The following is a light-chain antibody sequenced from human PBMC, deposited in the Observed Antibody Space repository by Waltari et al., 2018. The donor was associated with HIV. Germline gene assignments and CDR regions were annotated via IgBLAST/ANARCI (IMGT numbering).Light chain of an antibody. CDR3: AAWDDSLHGVV. CDR1: SSNIGNND. V-gene: IGLV1-36*01. J-gene: IGLJ3*02. CDR2: YND. Sequence: QSVLTQPPSVSEAPRQRVTISCSGSSSNIGNNDVNWYQQLPGKAPKLLIYYNDLLSSGVSDRFSGSKSGTSASLAISGLQSEDEADYYCAAWDDSLHGVVFGGGTKLTVL.